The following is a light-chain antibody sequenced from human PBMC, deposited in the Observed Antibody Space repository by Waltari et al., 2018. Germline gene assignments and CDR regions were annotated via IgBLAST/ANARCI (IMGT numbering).Light chain of an antibody. J-gene: IGKJ4*01. V-gene: IGKV3-20*01. Sequence: EIVLTQSSGTLALPPGERATLSCRASQTVRTTYLAWYQQKPGQAPTPLIYGASSIATGMPHRFSGSGATTYFSLTISRREPEDFAVYCCQQYDISPLTFGGGTKVEIK. CDR3: QQYDISPLT. CDR1: QTVRTTY. CDR2: GAS.